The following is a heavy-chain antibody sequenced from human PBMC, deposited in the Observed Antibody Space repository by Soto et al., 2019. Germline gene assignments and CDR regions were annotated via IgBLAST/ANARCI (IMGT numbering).Heavy chain of an antibody. CDR1: GGTFSRYT. J-gene: IGHJ6*02. CDR3: ASHFTGGLVLGASPPGGDNYGWDV. Sequence: QVQLVQSGAEVKKPGSSVKVSCKASGGTFSRYTFTWVRQAPGQGLEWMGGIIPILGIPNYAQNFQGRVTITADKSTSTANRELSSLTSDDTAVYYCASHFTGGLVLGASPPGGDNYGWDVWGQGTTVTVSS. V-gene: IGHV1-69*02. D-gene: IGHD2-15*01. CDR2: IIPILGIP.